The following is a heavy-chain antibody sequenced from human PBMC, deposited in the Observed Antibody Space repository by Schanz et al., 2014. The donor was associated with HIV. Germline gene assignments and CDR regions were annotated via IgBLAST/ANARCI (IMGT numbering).Heavy chain of an antibody. Sequence: QVQLVESGGGVVQPGRSLRLSCAASGFTFSSYGMHWVRQAPGKGLEWVSGISWNSGSIGYADSVKGRFTISRDNAKNSLYLQMNSLRAEDTAVYYCVKEDCSGGLCNSDHWGQGTLVTVSS. CDR2: ISWNSGSI. CDR1: GFTFSSYG. V-gene: IGHV3-NL1*01. D-gene: IGHD2-15*01. J-gene: IGHJ4*02. CDR3: VKEDCSGGLCNSDH.